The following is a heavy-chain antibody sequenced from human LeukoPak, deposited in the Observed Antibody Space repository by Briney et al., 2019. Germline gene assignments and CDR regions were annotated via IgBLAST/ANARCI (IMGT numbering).Heavy chain of an antibody. Sequence: GGSLRLSCAASGFTFSNYGMHWVRQAPGQGLEWGAVISYDGSNKYYADSVKGRFTISRDNSKNTLYLQMNSLRVEDTAVYYCAREWTYSSGWSAAGYWGQGTLVAVSS. CDR3: AREWTYSSGWSAAGY. V-gene: IGHV3-30*03. J-gene: IGHJ4*02. CDR2: ISYDGSNK. CDR1: GFTFSNYG. D-gene: IGHD6-19*01.